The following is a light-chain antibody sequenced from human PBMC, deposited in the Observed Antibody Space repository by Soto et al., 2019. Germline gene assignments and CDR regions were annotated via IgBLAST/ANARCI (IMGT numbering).Light chain of an antibody. CDR1: QSVSSSY. V-gene: IGKV3-20*01. CDR3: QLYGSSPRMYT. Sequence: EIVLTQSPGTLSLSPGERATLSCRASQSVSSSYLAWYQQRPGQAPRLLMYGASSRATGIPDRFSGGGSGTDFTLTISRLEPEDFAVFYCQLYGSSPRMYTFGQGTRLEI. J-gene: IGKJ2*01. CDR2: GAS.